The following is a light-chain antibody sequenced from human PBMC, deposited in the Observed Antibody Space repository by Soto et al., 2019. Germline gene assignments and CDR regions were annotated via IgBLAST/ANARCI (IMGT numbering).Light chain of an antibody. V-gene: IGKV3-20*01. Sequence: EIVMTQSPATLSLSPGERATLSCRASQSVTSSYVTWYQQKPGQAPRLLIYGASIRATGIPDRFSGSGSGTDFTLTISRLEPEDFAVFYCQYFDSSSYIFGQGTKLEI. CDR1: QSVTSSY. CDR2: GAS. CDR3: QYFDSSSYI. J-gene: IGKJ2*01.